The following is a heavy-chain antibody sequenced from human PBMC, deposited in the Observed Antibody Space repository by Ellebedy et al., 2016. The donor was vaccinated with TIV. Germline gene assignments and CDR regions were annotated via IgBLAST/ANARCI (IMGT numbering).Heavy chain of an antibody. CDR1: GFIFSTYA. CDR3: ARGMRLPDY. J-gene: IGHJ4*02. CDR2: VSGNGGST. Sequence: GGSLRLSXAASGFIFSTYAMSWVRQATGKGLEWVSGVSGNGGSTYYADSVKGRFTVSRDNSRNTLYLQMNSLRAEDTAVYYCARGMRLPDYWGQGTLVTVSS. D-gene: IGHD2-15*01. V-gene: IGHV3-23*01.